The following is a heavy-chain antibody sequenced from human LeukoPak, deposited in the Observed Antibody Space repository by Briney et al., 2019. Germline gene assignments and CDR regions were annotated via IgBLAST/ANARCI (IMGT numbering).Heavy chain of an antibody. Sequence: GGSLRLSCAASGFTFSSYSMNWVRQAPGKGLEWVSYISSSSTIYYADSAKGRFTISRDKSKNTLFLQMNSLRPEDTAIYYCAKLISWYFDLWGRGTLVTVSS. V-gene: IGHV3-48*01. D-gene: IGHD3/OR15-3a*01. CDR1: GFTFSSYS. J-gene: IGHJ2*01. CDR2: ISSSSTI. CDR3: AKLISWYFDL.